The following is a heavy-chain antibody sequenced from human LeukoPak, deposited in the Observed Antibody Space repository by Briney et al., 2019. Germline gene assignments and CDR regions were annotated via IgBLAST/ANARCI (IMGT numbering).Heavy chain of an antibody. CDR3: ASFSGADLYYYYYMGV. CDR2: INHSGST. Sequence: PSETLSLTCAVYGGSFSGYYWSWIRQPPGKGLEWIGEINHSGSTNYNPSLKSRVTISVDTSKNQFSLKLSSVTAADTAVYYCASFSGADLYYYYYMGVWGKGTTVTVSS. CDR1: GGSFSGYY. D-gene: IGHD6-19*01. V-gene: IGHV4-34*01. J-gene: IGHJ6*03.